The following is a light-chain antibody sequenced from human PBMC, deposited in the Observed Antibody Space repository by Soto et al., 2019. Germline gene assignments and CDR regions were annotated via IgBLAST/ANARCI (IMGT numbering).Light chain of an antibody. Sequence: QSVLTQPPSVSGAPGQRVTISCTGSSSNLGADYDVHWYQQFPGTAPKLLIYGNNNRPSGVPDRFSGSKSGTPASPAITGLQVEDEADDYCQSYDNSLSGYWVFGGGTKLTVL. CDR3: QSYDNSLSGYWV. J-gene: IGLJ3*02. CDR2: GNN. V-gene: IGLV1-40*01. CDR1: SSNLGADYD.